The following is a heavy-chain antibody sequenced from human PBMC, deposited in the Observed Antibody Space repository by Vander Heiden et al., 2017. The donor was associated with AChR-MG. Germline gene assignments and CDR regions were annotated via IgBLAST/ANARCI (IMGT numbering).Heavy chain of an antibody. J-gene: IGHJ4*02. CDR2: INHSGST. Sequence: QVPLQPWGAGLLKPSETLSLTCPVYGGAFGGYYWGWVRPPPGKGLGWIGEINHSGSTNYNPSLKGRVTISVDTSKNQFSLKLSSVTAADTAVYYCARRIAAAGTGFDYWGQGTLVTVSS. D-gene: IGHD6-13*01. CDR3: ARRIAAAGTGFDY. CDR1: GGAFGGYY. V-gene: IGHV4-34*01.